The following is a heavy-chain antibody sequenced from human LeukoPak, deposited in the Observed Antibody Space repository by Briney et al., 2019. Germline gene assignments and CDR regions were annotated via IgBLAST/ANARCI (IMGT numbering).Heavy chain of an antibody. D-gene: IGHD1-26*01. V-gene: IGHV1-18*01. J-gene: IGHJ4*02. CDR1: GYTLTSYG. Sequence: ASVKVSCKASGYTLTSYGISWVRQAPGQGLEWMGWISAYNGNTNYAQKLQGRVTMTTDTSTSTAYMELRSLRSDDTAVYYCARSTTIPMSKWELPDYFDYWGQGTLVTVSS. CDR3: ARSTTIPMSKWELPDYFDY. CDR2: ISAYNGNT.